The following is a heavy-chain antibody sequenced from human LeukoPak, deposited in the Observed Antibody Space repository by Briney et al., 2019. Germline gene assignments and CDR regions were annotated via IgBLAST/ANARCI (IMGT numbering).Heavy chain of an antibody. Sequence: GSLRLSCASSGFTFSSYWMAWVRQAPGKGLEWVANINQDGSQKYYVDSVRGRFTISRDNSKNSLDLQMNNLRAEDAAMYFCASHSVAVLPIATFDFWGQGTLVTVSS. V-gene: IGHV3-7*03. D-gene: IGHD2-21*01. CDR1: GFTFSSYW. CDR2: INQDGSQK. CDR3: ASHSVAVLPIATFDF. J-gene: IGHJ4*02.